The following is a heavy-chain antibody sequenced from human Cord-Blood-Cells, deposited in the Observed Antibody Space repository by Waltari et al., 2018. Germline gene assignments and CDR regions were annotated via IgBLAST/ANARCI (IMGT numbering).Heavy chain of an antibody. CDR1: GGSISSSSYY. D-gene: IGHD3-10*01. CDR3: ASTYYYGSGSYYNHAFDI. CDR2: IYYRGST. Sequence: QLQLQESGPGLVKPSETLSLTCTVSGGSISSSSYYWGWIRQPPGKGLEWIGSIYYRGSTYYNPSLKSRFTISVDTSKNQFSLKLSSVTAADTAVYYCASTYYYGSGSYYNHAFDIWGQGTMVTVSS. J-gene: IGHJ3*02. V-gene: IGHV4-39*01.